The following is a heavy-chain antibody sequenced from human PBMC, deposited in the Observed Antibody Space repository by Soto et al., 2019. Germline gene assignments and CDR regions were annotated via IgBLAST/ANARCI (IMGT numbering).Heavy chain of an antibody. D-gene: IGHD3-22*01. V-gene: IGHV4-39*01. J-gene: IGHJ4*02. CDR2: VHYSGST. CDR3: GRQHYYDSSGYYTWN. CDR1: GFTFSSYSMN. Sequence: GSLRLSCAASGFTFSSYSMNWVRQPPGKGLEWIATVHYSGSTYYTPSLKSRVTISADTSKNQFSLRLNSVTAADTAVYYCGRQHYYDSSGYYTWNWGQGTLVTVSS.